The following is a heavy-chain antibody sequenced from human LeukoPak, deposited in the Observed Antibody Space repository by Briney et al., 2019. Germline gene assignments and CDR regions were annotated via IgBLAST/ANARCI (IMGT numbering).Heavy chain of an antibody. CDR1: GYTFTSYA. V-gene: IGHV1-3*01. CDR3: ARGLGGRRVYYYYGMDV. J-gene: IGHJ6*04. Sequence: ASVKLSCKASGYTFTSYAMHWVRQAPGQRLEWMGWINAGNGNTKYSQKFQGRVTITRDTSASTAYMELSSLRSEDTAVYYCARGLGGRRVYYYYGMDVWGKGTTVTVSS. CDR2: INAGNGNT. D-gene: IGHD3-16*01.